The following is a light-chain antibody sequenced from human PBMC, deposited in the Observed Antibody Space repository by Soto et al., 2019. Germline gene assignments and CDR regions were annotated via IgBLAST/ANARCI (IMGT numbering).Light chain of an antibody. J-gene: IGKJ5*01. CDR2: DAS. CDR1: QSISSY. CDR3: LQHKSYPIT. Sequence: TQSAGTLSLSPGGRATLSCRASQSISSYLNWYQQKPGKVPKRLIYDASSLQTGVPSRFSGSGSGTEFTLTISSLQPEDFATYYCLQHKSYPITFGQGTRLEIK. V-gene: IGKV1-17*01.